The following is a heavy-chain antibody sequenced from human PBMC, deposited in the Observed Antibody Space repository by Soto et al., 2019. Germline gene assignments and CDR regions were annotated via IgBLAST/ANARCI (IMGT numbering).Heavy chain of an antibody. CDR3: AKPQDFDWLGPIDY. Sequence: PGGSLRLSCAASGFTFSSYAMSWVRQAPGKGLEWVSAISGSGGSTYYADSVKGRFTISRDNSKNTLYLQMNSLRAEDTAVYYCAKPQDFDWLGPIDYWGQGTLVTVSS. J-gene: IGHJ4*02. CDR2: ISGSGGST. D-gene: IGHD3-9*01. CDR1: GFTFSSYA. V-gene: IGHV3-23*01.